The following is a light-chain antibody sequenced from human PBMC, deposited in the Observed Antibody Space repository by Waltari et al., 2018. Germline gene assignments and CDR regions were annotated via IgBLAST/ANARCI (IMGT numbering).Light chain of an antibody. J-gene: IGLJ2*01. V-gene: IGLV2-18*02. CDR3: SSYTSSSTVV. CDR1: SSDVGSYNR. Sequence: QSALTQPPSVSGSPGPSVTISCTGTSSDVGSYNRVSWYQQPPGTATKLIIYDVSSRPSGVPDRFSASKSGNTASLTISGLQAEDEADYYCSSYTSSSTVVFGGGTKLTVL. CDR2: DVS.